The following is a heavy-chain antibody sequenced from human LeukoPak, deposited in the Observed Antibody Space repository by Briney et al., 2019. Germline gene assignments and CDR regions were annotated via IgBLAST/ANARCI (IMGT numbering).Heavy chain of an antibody. Sequence: PGGSLRLSCAASGFTFSSYAMHWVRQAPGKGLEWVAVISYDGSNKYYADSVKGRFAISRDNSKNTLYLQMNSLRAEDTAVYYCARDADITIFGVVTGYMDVWGKGTTVTVSS. J-gene: IGHJ6*03. D-gene: IGHD3-3*01. V-gene: IGHV3-30*09. CDR1: GFTFSSYA. CDR3: ARDADITIFGVVTGYMDV. CDR2: ISYDGSNK.